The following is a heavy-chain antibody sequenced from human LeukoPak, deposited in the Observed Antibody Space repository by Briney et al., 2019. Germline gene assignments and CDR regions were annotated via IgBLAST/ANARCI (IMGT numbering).Heavy chain of an antibody. CDR3: ARDWYYYDSSGSPVGAFDI. D-gene: IGHD3-22*01. CDR1: GFTFNNFA. J-gene: IGHJ3*02. V-gene: IGHV3-23*01. Sequence: GGSLRLSCAASGFTFNNFAMSWVRQAPGKGLEWVSSISNSGDTTYYADSVKGRFTISRDNSKNTLYLQMNSLRAEDTAVYYCARDWYYYDSSGSPVGAFDIWGQGTMVTVSS. CDR2: ISNSGDTT.